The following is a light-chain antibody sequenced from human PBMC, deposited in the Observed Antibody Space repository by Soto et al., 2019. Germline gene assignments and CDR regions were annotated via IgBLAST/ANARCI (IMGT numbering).Light chain of an antibody. CDR1: QSVRKNS. J-gene: IGKJ1*01. CDR2: GAS. CDR3: QQYVDLPRT. V-gene: IGKV3-20*01. Sequence: ENVRTQSPGTLSLSPGERATLSCRATQSVRKNSLAWFQQKPGQSARLVIYGASNRATGIPDRFSGSGSGTDFPLTISRLEPEDFAVYYCQQYVDLPRTFGQGTKVEV.